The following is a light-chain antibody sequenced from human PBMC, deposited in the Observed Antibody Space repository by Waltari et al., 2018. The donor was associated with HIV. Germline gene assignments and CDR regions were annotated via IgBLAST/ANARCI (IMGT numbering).Light chain of an antibody. Sequence: DIQMTQSPLFLSASVGDTVTITCRASQIIDINLNWYQQKSGTAPKLLIYHISSLESGVPPRFSGIGFGTDFTLTISSLQPDDFATYYCQQRYTYPLTFGPGTKID. CDR2: HIS. J-gene: IGKJ3*01. V-gene: IGKV1-39*01. CDR3: QQRYTYPLT. CDR1: QIIDIN.